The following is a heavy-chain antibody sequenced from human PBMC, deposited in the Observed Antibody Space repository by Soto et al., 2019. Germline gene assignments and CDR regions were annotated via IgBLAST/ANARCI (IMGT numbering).Heavy chain of an antibody. CDR2: INHSGST. V-gene: IGHV4-34*01. D-gene: IGHD5-12*01. CDR1: GGSFSGYY. J-gene: IGHJ6*03. Sequence: QVQLQQWGAGLLKPSETLSLTCAVYGGSFSGYYWSWIRQPPGKGLEWIGEINHSGSTNYNPSLKSRVTISVDTSKNQFSLKLSSVTAADTAVYYCARGRNSGGYSGYASGYYYYYMDVWGKGTTVTVSS. CDR3: ARGRNSGGYSGYASGYYYYYMDV.